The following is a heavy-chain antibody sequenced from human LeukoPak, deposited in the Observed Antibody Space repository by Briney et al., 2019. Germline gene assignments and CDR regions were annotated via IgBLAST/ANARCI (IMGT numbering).Heavy chain of an antibody. CDR2: ISSSSYI. CDR3: ASPIVVVPAAMKAYDY. Sequence: GGSLRLSCAASGFTFSSYSMNWVRQAPGKGLEWVSSISSSSYIYYADSVKGRFTISRDNAKNSLYLQMNSLRAEDTAVYYCASPIVVVPAAMKAYDYWGQGTLVTVSS. CDR1: GFTFSSYS. V-gene: IGHV3-21*01. D-gene: IGHD2-2*01. J-gene: IGHJ4*02.